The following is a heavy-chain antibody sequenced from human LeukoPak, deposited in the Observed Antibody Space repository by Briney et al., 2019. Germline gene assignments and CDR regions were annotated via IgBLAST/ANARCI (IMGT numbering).Heavy chain of an antibody. CDR1: GFTFSSYA. J-gene: IGHJ3*02. CDR2: ISGSGGST. CDR3: AKDRVWFGGNAFDI. Sequence: QTGGSLRLSCAASGFTFSSYAMSWVRQAPGKGLEWVSAISGSGGSTYYTDSVKGRFTISRDNSKNTLYLQMNSLRAEDTAVYYCAKDRVWFGGNAFDIWGQGTMVTVSS. D-gene: IGHD3-10*01. V-gene: IGHV3-23*01.